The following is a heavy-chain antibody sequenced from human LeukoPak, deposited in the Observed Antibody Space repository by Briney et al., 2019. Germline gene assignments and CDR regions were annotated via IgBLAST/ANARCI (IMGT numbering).Heavy chain of an antibody. J-gene: IGHJ6*03. D-gene: IGHD3-10*01. CDR3: AKDRGYYYDSGSPYYMDV. Sequence: GGSLRLSCAASGFTFSTYGMHWVRQAPGKGLEWVAFIRCDGSNKYYTDSVKGRFSISRDNSKNTLYLQMNSLRTEDTAVYYCAKDRGYYYDSGSPYYMDVWGKGTTVTISS. CDR2: IRCDGSNK. V-gene: IGHV3-30*02. CDR1: GFTFSTYG.